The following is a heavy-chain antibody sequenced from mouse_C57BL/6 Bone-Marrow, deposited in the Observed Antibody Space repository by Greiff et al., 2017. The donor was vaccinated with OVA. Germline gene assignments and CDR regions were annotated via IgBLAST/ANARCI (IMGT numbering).Heavy chain of an antibody. Sequence: VQLKESGGGLVKPGGSLKLSCAASGFTFSSYAMSWVRQTPEKRLEWVATISDGGSYTYYPDNVKGRFTISRDNAKNNLYLHMSHLKSEDTAMYYCARGSTRFAYWGQGTLVTVSA. CDR3: ARGSTRFAY. CDR2: ISDGGSYT. D-gene: IGHD1-1*01. CDR1: GFTFSSYA. V-gene: IGHV5-4*01. J-gene: IGHJ3*01.